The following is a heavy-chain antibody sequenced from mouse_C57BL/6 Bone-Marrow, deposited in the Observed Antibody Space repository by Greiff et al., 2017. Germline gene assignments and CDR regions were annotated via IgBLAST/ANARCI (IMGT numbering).Heavy chain of an antibody. J-gene: IGHJ4*01. D-gene: IGHD1-1*01. V-gene: IGHV1-59*01. CDR3: ARGGSHRDY. Sequence: QVQLQQPGAELVRPGTSVKLSCKASGYTFTSYWMHWVKQRPGQGLEWIGVIDPSDSYTNYNQKFKGKATLTVDTSSSTAYMQLRSLTSEDSAVYYCARGGSHRDYWGQGTSVTVSS. CDR1: GYTFTSYW. CDR2: IDPSDSYT.